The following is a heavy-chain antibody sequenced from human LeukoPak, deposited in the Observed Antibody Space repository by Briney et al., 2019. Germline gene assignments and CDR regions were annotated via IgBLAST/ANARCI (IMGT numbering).Heavy chain of an antibody. J-gene: IGHJ6*03. D-gene: IGHD1-1*01. CDR3: ARFSFATGGKDYMDV. V-gene: IGHV1-18*04. CDR1: GYTFRSYG. CDR2: ISAYNGNT. Sequence: ASVKVSCKPSGYTFRSYGLSGVRQAPGQGLEWMGWISAYNGNTNYAQKLQGRVTMTTDTSTSTGYMELRSLRSDDTAVYYCARFSFATGGKDYMDVWGKGTTVTVSS.